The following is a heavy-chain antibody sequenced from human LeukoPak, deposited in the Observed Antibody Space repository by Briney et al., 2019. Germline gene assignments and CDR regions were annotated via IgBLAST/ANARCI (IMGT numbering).Heavy chain of an antibody. V-gene: IGHV1-69*13. Sequence: SVKVSCKASGGTFSSYAISWVRQAPGQGLEWMGGIIPIFGTANYAQRFQGRVTITADESTSTAYMELSSLRSEDTAVYYCARVPSYDSSGYHAFDIWGQGTMVTVSS. D-gene: IGHD3-22*01. CDR3: ARVPSYDSSGYHAFDI. J-gene: IGHJ3*02. CDR2: IIPIFGTA. CDR1: GGTFSSYA.